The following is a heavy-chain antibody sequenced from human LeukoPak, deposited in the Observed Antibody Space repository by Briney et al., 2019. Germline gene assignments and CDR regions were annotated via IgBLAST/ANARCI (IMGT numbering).Heavy chain of an antibody. CDR2: MNPNSGNT. D-gene: IGHD5-18*01. CDR3: ARAGFDTAMANWFDP. J-gene: IGHJ5*02. V-gene: IGHV1-8*01. CDR1: GYTFTSYD. Sequence: GASVKVSCKASGYTFTSYDINWVRQATGQGLEWMGLMNPNSGNTGYAQKFQGRVTMTRNTSISTAYMELSSLRSEDTGVYYCARAGFDTAMANWFDPWGQGTLVTVSS.